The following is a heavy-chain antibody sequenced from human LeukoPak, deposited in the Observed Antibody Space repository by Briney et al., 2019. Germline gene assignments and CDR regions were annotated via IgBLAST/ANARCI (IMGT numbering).Heavy chain of an antibody. CDR3: AKDSSGWIEYYFDY. D-gene: IGHD6-19*01. CDR1: GFTFRSYG. V-gene: IGHV3-30*18. Sequence: GGSLRLSCAASGFTFRSYGMQWVRQAPGKGLEWVAVISYDGSNKYYADSVKGRFTISRDNSKNTLYLQMNSLRAEDTAVYYCAKDSSGWIEYYFDYWGQGTLVTVSS. CDR2: ISYDGSNK. J-gene: IGHJ4*02.